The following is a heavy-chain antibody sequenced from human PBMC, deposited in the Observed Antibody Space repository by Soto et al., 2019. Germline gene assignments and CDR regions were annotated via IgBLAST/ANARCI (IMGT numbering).Heavy chain of an antibody. D-gene: IGHD6-13*01. CDR1: GFTFSSYA. V-gene: IGHV3-23*01. CDR3: ASMYSSSWYSVY. J-gene: IGHJ4*02. CDR2: IIGSGGST. Sequence: EVQLLESGGGLVKPGGSLRLSCEASGFTFSSYAISWVRQAPGKGLEWVSAIIGSGGSTYYADSVKGRFTISRDNSKNALYLQMNSLRAEDTAVYYCASMYSSSWYSVYWGQGTLVTVSS.